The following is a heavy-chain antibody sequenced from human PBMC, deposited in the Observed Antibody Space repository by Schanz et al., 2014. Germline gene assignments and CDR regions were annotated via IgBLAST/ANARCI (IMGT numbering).Heavy chain of an antibody. Sequence: VWTGPEVKKPGASVRVSCKASGYTFTTYAMSWVRQAPGQGLEWVGWISVYTGNTKYGQKVQGRVTMTADTSTNTAYMELSSLRSEDTAVYSCARGIGGYGANNYFDYWGQGTLVTVSS. CDR1: GYTFTTYA. D-gene: IGHD5-12*01. CDR2: ISVYTGNT. CDR3: ARGIGGYGANNYFDY. J-gene: IGHJ4*02. V-gene: IGHV1-18*01.